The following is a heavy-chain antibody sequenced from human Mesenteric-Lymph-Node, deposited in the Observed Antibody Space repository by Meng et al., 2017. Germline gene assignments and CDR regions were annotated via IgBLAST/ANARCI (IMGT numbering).Heavy chain of an antibody. J-gene: IGHJ4*02. V-gene: IGHV4-34*01. CDR1: GGSFSGYY. CDR2: INHSGST. CDR3: ASTENHF. D-gene: IGHD1-26*01. Sequence: QVQLQQWGAGLLKPSEALSLTCAVFGGSFSGYYWSWIRQPPGKGLEWIGEINHSGSTNYNPSLKSRVTISVDTSKNQFSLKLSSVTPEDTAVYYCASTENHFWGQGTLVTVSS.